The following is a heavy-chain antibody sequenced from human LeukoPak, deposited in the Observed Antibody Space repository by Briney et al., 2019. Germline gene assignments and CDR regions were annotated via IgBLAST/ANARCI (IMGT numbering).Heavy chain of an antibody. Sequence: SETLSLTCAVYGGSFSGYYWSWIRQPPGKGLEWIGEINHSGSTNYNPSLKSRVTISVDTSKNQFSLKLSSVTAADTAVYYCARGGRGYSNRFDYWDQGTLVTVSS. V-gene: IGHV4-34*01. D-gene: IGHD4-11*01. CDR1: GGSFSGYY. CDR2: INHSGST. CDR3: ARGGRGYSNRFDY. J-gene: IGHJ4*02.